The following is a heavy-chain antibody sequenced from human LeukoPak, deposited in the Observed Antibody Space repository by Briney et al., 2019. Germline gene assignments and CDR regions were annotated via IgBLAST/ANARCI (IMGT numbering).Heavy chain of an antibody. D-gene: IGHD5-18*01. V-gene: IGHV3-53*04. CDR3: ATDTARGNAFDI. CDR2: IYSGGST. Sequence: PGGSLRLSCAASGFTFSNYAMSWVRQAPGKGLEWVSVIYSGGSTYYEDSVKGRFTISRHNSKNTLYLQMNSLRAEDTAVYYCATDTARGNAFDIWGQGTMVTVSS. CDR1: GFTFSNYA. J-gene: IGHJ3*02.